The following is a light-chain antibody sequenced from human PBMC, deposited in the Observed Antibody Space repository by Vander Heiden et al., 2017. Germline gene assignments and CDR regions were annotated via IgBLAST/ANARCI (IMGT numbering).Light chain of an antibody. V-gene: IGLV1-40*01. Sequence: QSARTPPPSASGAPGQGVTISCTGSSSNIGAGYAVHWYQQPPGTAPKLLIYVNSNRPSGVTDRFSGSKSGTSASLAITGLQAEDEADYYCQSYDSSLSGRGYVFGTGTKVTVL. CDR2: VNS. CDR3: QSYDSSLSGRGYV. J-gene: IGLJ1*01. CDR1: SSNIGAGYA.